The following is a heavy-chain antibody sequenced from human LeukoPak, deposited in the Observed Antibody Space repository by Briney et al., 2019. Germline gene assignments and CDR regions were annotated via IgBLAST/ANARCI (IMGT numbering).Heavy chain of an antibody. Sequence: SPTLSLTFAISGDSVSINSASWNWLRQSPSRGLEWLGRTYYRSKWRNDYAVSVKSRITISPDTSKNQFSLQLNSVTPEDTAVYYCARGTGDSCKDWGLGTLVTVSS. CDR2: TYYRSKWRN. CDR1: GDSVSINSAS. CDR3: ARGTGDSCKD. V-gene: IGHV6-1*01. D-gene: IGHD3-22*01. J-gene: IGHJ4*02.